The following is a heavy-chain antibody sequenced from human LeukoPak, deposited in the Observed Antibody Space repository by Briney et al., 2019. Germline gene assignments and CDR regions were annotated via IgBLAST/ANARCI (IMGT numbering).Heavy chain of an antibody. Sequence: PGGSLRLSCAASGFTFSSYAMHWVRQPPPKGLEWVAVMSYDGSNKYYADSVKGRFTISRDNSKNTLYLQMNSLRAEDTAVYYCARELLKRFGELLGPHDYWGQGTLVTVSS. J-gene: IGHJ4*02. CDR2: MSYDGSNK. V-gene: IGHV3-30-3*01. CDR3: ARELLKRFGELLGPHDY. CDR1: GFTFSSYA. D-gene: IGHD3-10*01.